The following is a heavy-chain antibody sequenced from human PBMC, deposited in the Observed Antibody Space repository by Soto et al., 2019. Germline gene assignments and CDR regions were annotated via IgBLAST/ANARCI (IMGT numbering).Heavy chain of an antibody. J-gene: IGHJ4*02. CDR3: ARVRGYSYGYGSFDY. CDR1: GGSLSGYY. Sequence: PSETLSLTCTVSGGSLSGYYWSWIRQPPGKGLEWIGDFYSSGSPHHNPSLKNRVSISVDTSKKQFSLKLSSVTAADTAVYYCARVRGYSYGYGSFDYWGQGTLVTVSS. D-gene: IGHD5-18*01. V-gene: IGHV4-59*01. CDR2: FYSSGSP.